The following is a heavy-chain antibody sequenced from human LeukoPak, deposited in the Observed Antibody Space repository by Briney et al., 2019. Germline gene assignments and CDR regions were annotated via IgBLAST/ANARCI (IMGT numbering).Heavy chain of an antibody. CDR2: IYYSGST. CDR3: ARHSSPLGSSWYGMDV. CDR1: GGSISSGDYY. Sequence: NSSQTLSLTCTVSGGSISSGDYYWSWIRQPPGKGLEWIGYIYYSGSTYYNPSLKSRVTISVDTSKNQFSLKLSSVTAADTAVYYCARHSSPLGSSWYGMDVWGQGTTVTVSS. J-gene: IGHJ6*02. V-gene: IGHV4-30-4*01. D-gene: IGHD6-13*01.